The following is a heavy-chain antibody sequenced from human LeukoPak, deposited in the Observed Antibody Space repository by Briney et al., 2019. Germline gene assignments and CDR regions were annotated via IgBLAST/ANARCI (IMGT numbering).Heavy chain of an antibody. Sequence: SETLSLTCTVSGGSISSSSYYWGWIRQPPGKGLEWIGSIYYSGSTYYNPSLKSRVTISVDTSKNQFSLKLSSVTAADTAVYYCARSRPTNYFDYWGRGTLVTVSS. CDR2: IYYSGST. D-gene: IGHD1-26*01. V-gene: IGHV4-39*01. J-gene: IGHJ4*02. CDR3: ARSRPTNYFDY. CDR1: GGSISSSSYY.